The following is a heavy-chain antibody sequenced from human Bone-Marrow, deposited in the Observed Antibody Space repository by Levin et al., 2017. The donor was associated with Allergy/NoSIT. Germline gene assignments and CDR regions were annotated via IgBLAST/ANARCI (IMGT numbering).Heavy chain of an antibody. CDR2: IYFGDSDT. CDR1: GYSFDSDW. J-gene: IGHJ5*02. Sequence: NPGGSLRLSCKGSGYSFDSDWIGWVRQTPGRGLEWVGIIYFGDSDTRYSPSFQGQVTISADKSINTAYLQWSSLKASDTAKYYCATVDWNEMFGESWGQGTLVTVSS. D-gene: IGHD3-10*02. V-gene: IGHV5-51*01. CDR3: ATVDWNEMFGES.